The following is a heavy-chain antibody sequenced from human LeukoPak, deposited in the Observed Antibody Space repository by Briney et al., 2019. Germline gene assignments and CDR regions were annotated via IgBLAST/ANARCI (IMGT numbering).Heavy chain of an antibody. CDR3: AREGGFYRPLDY. J-gene: IGHJ4*02. CDR1: GGSVTSTNW. V-gene: IGHV4-4*02. D-gene: IGHD3-3*01. Sequence: SGTLSLTCGVSGGSVTSTNWWTWVRQPPGKGLEWIGEVHLDGRTNYNPSLKSRLTMSVDLSENHISLRLTSVTAADTAVYYCAREGGFYRPLDYSGQGTLVTVSS. CDR2: VHLDGRT.